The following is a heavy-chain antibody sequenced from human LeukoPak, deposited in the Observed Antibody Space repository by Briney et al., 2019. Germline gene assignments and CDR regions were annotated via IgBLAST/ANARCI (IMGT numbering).Heavy chain of an antibody. CDR2: TYYRSKWYN. D-gene: IGHD3-10*01. CDR3: ARDRRTVGSGSYWRLWFDP. V-gene: IGHV6-1*01. J-gene: IGHJ5*02. Sequence: SQTLSLTCAISGDSVSSNSAAWNWIRQSPSRGLEWLGRTYYRSKWYNDYAGSVKSRITINPDTSKNQFSLQLNSVTPEDTAVYYCARDRRTVGSGSYWRLWFDPWGQGTLVTVSS. CDR1: GDSVSSNSAA.